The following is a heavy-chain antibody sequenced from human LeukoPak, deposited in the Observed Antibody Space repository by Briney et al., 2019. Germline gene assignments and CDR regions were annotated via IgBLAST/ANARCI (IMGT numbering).Heavy chain of an antibody. Sequence: SETLSLTCTVSGGSISSYYWSWIRQPPGKGLEWIGYIYYSGSTNYNPSLKSRVTISVDTSKNQFSLKLSSVTAADTAVYYCARVADYLDCSSTSCYRGFDPWGQGTLVTVSS. CDR2: IYYSGST. J-gene: IGHJ5*02. V-gene: IGHV4-59*08. CDR1: GGSISSYY. CDR3: ARVADYLDCSSTSCYRGFDP. D-gene: IGHD2-2*01.